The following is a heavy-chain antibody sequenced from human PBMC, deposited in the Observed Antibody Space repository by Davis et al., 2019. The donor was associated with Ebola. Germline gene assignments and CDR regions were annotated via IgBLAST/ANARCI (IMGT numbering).Heavy chain of an antibody. D-gene: IGHD5-18*01. V-gene: IGHV3-30-3*01. CDR3: ATGGGQLWSIDY. CDR1: GFTFSSYA. J-gene: IGHJ4*02. CDR2: ISYDGSNK. Sequence: PGGSLRLSCAASGFTFSSYAMHWVRQAPGKGLEWVAVISYDGSNKYYADSVKGRFTISRDNSKNTLYLQMNSLRAEDTAVYYCATGGGQLWSIDYWGQGTLVTVSS.